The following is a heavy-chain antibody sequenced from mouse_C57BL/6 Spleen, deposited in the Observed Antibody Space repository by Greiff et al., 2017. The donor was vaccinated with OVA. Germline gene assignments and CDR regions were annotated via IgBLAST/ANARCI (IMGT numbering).Heavy chain of an antibody. CDR3: ARLPLYDYARAWFAY. J-gene: IGHJ3*01. CDR2: INPSNGGT. V-gene: IGHV1-53*01. Sequence: VQLQQPGTELVKPGASVKLSCKASGYTFTSYWMHWVKQRPGQGLEWIGNINPSNGGTNYNEKFKSKATLTVDKSSSTAYMQLSSLTSEDSAVYYCARLPLYDYARAWFAYWGQGTLVTVSA. CDR1: GYTFTSYW. D-gene: IGHD2-4*01.